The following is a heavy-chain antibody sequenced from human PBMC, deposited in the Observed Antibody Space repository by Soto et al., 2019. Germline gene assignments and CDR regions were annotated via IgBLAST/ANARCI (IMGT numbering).Heavy chain of an antibody. CDR1: GFTFSDFY. V-gene: IGHV3-11*01. CDR3: ARIWGGGGYALIY. J-gene: IGHJ4*02. CDR2: ISSSGTTT. Sequence: QVQLVESGGGLVKPGGSLRLSCAASGFTFSDFYMSWIRQAPGKGLEWISYISSSGTTTYYTDSVKGRFTISRDNAKNSLYLQMNTLRDEDTAVYYCARIWGGGGYALIYWGQGTLVNVSS. D-gene: IGHD2-15*01.